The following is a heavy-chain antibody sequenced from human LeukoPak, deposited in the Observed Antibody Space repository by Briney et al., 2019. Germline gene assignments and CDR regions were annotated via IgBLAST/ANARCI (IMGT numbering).Heavy chain of an antibody. V-gene: IGHV1-18*01. J-gene: IGHJ5*02. D-gene: IGHD6-13*01. CDR1: GYTFTSYG. CDR3: AREVRAYSSSWYAWFDP. CDR2: ISAYNGNT. Sequence: ASVKVSCXASGYTFTSYGISWVRQAPGQGLEWMGWISAYNGNTNYAQKLQGRVTMTTDTSTSTAYMELRSLRSDDTAVYYCAREVRAYSSSWYAWFDPWGQGTLVTVSS.